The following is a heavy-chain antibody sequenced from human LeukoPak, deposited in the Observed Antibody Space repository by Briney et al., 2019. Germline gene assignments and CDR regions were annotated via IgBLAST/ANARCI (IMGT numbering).Heavy chain of an antibody. CDR2: ISYDGSNK. Sequence: GGSLRLSCAASGFTFSSYAMHWVRQAPGKGLEWVAVISYDGSNKYYADSVKGRFTISRDNSKNTLYLQMNSLRAEDTAVYYCARDPSSGWYGVYYYYYYMDVWGKGTTVTVSS. D-gene: IGHD6-19*01. CDR1: GFTFSSYA. CDR3: ARDPSSGWYGVYYYYYYMDV. J-gene: IGHJ6*03. V-gene: IGHV3-30-3*01.